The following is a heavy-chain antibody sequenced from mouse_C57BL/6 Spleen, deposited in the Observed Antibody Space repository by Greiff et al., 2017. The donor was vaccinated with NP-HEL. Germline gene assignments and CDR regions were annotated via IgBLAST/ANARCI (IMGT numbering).Heavy chain of an antibody. Sequence: VQLQQSGPELVKPGASVKISCKASGYTFTDYYMNWVKQSHGKSLEWIGDINPNNGGTSYNQKFKGKATLTVDKSSSTAYMELRSLTSEDSAVYYCARFPDAMDYWGQGTSVTVSS. CDR1: GYTFTDYY. CDR3: ARFPDAMDY. V-gene: IGHV1-26*01. CDR2: INPNNGGT. J-gene: IGHJ4*01.